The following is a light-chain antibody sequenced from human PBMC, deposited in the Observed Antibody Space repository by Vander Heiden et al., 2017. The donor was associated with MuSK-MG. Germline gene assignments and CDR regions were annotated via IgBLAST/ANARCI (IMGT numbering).Light chain of an antibody. CDR2: DAS. J-gene: IGKJ1*01. CDR1: QDISNY. CDR3: QQDDNPLCK. Sequence: DIQMTQYPSSLSASVGDRVTITCQASQDISNYLNWYQQKPGKAPKLLIYDASNLETGVPSRFSGSGSGTDFTFTISSLQPEDFATYYCQQDDNPLCKFGQGTKVEIK. V-gene: IGKV1-33*01.